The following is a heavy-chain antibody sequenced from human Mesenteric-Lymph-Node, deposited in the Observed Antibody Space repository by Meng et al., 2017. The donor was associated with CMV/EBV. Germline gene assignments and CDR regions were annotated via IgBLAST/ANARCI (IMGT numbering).Heavy chain of an antibody. CDR1: GFTFSSHA. V-gene: IGHV3-23*01. Sequence: GESLKISCAASGFTFSSHAMSWVRQVPGKGLDWVSAISGTGGRTYYADSVKGRFTISRDNSENTLYLQMNSLRAEDTAVYYCANLGRTIRDYWGQGTLVTVSS. CDR3: ANLGRTIRDY. J-gene: IGHJ4*02. D-gene: IGHD4/OR15-4a*01. CDR2: ISGTGGRT.